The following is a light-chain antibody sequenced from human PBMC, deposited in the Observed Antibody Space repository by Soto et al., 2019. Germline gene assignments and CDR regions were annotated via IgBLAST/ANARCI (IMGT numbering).Light chain of an antibody. CDR2: EDG. CDR3: QSADNSGTYVV. Sequence: SYELTQPPSVSVSPGQTARITCSGDALPTQYAYWYQQKPGQAPKLVIYEDGERPSGIPERFSGSSSGTTVSLTISGVQAEDEADYYCQSADNSGTYVVFGGGTKLTVL. V-gene: IGLV3-25*03. CDR1: ALPTQY. J-gene: IGLJ2*01.